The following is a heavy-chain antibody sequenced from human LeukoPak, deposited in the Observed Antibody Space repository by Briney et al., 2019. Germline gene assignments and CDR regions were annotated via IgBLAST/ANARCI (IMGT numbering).Heavy chain of an antibody. V-gene: IGHV3-48*03. J-gene: IGHJ4*02. CDR1: GFTFSSYE. CDR3: ARDSYRVVPFDY. Sequence: GGSLRLSCAASGFTFSSYEMNWVRQAPGKGLEWVSYISSSGSTIYYADSVKGRSTISRDNAKNSLYLQMNSLRAEDTAVYYCARDSYRVVPFDYWGQGTLVTVSS. CDR2: ISSSGSTI. D-gene: IGHD3-3*01.